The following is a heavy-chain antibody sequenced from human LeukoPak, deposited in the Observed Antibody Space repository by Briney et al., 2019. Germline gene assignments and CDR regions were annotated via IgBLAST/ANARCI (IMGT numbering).Heavy chain of an antibody. Sequence: SETLSLTCTVSGGSISSYYWRWIRQPAGKGLEWIGRIYTSGSTNYNPSLKSRVTMSVDTSKNQFSLKLSSVTAADTAVYYCARGVYSSSWYGGYYFDYWGQGTLVTVSS. CDR3: ARGVYSSSWYGGYYFDY. D-gene: IGHD6-13*01. CDR1: GGSISSYY. V-gene: IGHV4-4*07. J-gene: IGHJ4*02. CDR2: IYTSGST.